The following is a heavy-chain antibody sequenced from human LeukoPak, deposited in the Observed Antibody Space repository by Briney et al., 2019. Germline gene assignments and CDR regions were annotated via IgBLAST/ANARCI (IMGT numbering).Heavy chain of an antibody. CDR2: ISCDGSKK. CDR1: GFTFSSYS. V-gene: IGHV3-30*18. D-gene: IGHD6-13*01. CDR3: AKTYRNSWDLDY. J-gene: IGHJ4*02. Sequence: GGALRLSCAASGFTFSSYSMNWVRQAPGKGLEWVAGISCDGSKKNYADSVKRQFNISRDNSKNPLYLQMNSLRAEDTAVYYRAKTYRNSWDLDYWGQGTLVTVSS.